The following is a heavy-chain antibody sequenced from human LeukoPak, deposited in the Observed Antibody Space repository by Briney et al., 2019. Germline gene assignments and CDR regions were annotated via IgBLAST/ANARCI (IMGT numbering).Heavy chain of an antibody. CDR3: ARGDSSGYYVADY. Sequence: ASVKASCKASGGTFSSYAISWVRQAPGQGLEWMGGIIPIFGTANYAQKFQGRVTITTDESTSTAYMELSSLRSEDTAVYYCARGDSSGYYVADYWGQGTLVTVSS. V-gene: IGHV1-69*05. CDR2: IIPIFGTA. D-gene: IGHD3-22*01. J-gene: IGHJ4*02. CDR1: GGTFSSYA.